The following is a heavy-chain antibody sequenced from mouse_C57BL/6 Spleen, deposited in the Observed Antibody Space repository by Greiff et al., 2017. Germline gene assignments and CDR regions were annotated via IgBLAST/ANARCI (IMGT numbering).Heavy chain of an antibody. D-gene: IGHD1-1*01. Sequence: QVQLQQPGAELVRPGSSVKLSCKASGYTFTSYWMHWVKQRPIQGLEWIGNIDPSDSETHYNQKFKDKATLTVDKSSSTAYMQLSSLTSEDSAVYYCARSRGLGYYGFFDYGGQGTTLTVSS. CDR3: ARSRGLGYYGFFDY. V-gene: IGHV1-52*01. CDR2: IDPSDSET. J-gene: IGHJ2*01. CDR1: GYTFTSYW.